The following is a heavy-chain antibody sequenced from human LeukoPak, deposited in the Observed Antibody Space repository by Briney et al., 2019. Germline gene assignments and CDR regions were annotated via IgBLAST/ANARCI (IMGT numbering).Heavy chain of an antibody. CDR1: GYTFTSYG. CDR3: ARAGRLGYDILTGYYSY. V-gene: IGHV1-18*01. J-gene: IGHJ4*02. Sequence: ASVKVSCKASGYTFTSYGISWVRQAPGQGLEWMGWISAYNGSTNYAQKLQGRVTMTTDTSTSTAYMELRSLRSDDTAVYYCARAGRLGYDILTGYYSYWGQGTLVTVSS. D-gene: IGHD3-9*01. CDR2: ISAYNGST.